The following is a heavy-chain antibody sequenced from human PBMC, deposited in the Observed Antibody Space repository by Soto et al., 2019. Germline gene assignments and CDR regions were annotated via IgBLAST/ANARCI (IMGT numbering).Heavy chain of an antibody. D-gene: IGHD3-9*01. V-gene: IGHV1-46*03. CDR3: AREMKLRYFDWDYYYYYMDV. CDR1: GYTFTSYY. J-gene: IGHJ6*03. Sequence: ASVKVSCKASGYTFTSYYMHWVRQAPGQGLEWMGIINPSGGSTSYAQKFQGRVTMTRDTSTSTVYMELSSLRSEDTAVYYCAREMKLRYFDWDYYYYYMDVWGKGTTVTVSS. CDR2: INPSGGST.